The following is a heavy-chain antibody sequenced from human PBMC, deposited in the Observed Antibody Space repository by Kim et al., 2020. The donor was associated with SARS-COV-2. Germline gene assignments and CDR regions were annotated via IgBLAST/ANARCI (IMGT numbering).Heavy chain of an antibody. V-gene: IGHV3-49*03. CDR1: GFTFGDYA. D-gene: IGHD3-9*01. CDR3: TRDRVGGYFDWLLPDPSPSRFDY. Sequence: GGSLRLSCTASGFTFGDYAMSWFRQAPGKGLEWVGFIRSKAYGGTTEYAASVKGRFTISRDDSKSIAYLQMNSLKTEDTAVYYCTRDRVGGYFDWLLPDPSPSRFDYWGQGTLVTVSS. CDR2: IRSKAYGGTT. J-gene: IGHJ4*02.